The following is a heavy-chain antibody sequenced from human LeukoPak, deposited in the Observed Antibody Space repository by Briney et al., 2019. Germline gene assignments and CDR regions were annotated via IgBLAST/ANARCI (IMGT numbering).Heavy chain of an antibody. V-gene: IGHV1-2*02. CDR2: INPNSGGT. Sequence: ASVKVSCKASGYTFTGYYMHWVRQAPGQGLEWMGWINPNSGGTNYAQKFQGRVTMTRDTSISTAYMELSRLRSEDTAVYYCARETRIAAACLEYWGQGTLVTVSS. J-gene: IGHJ4*02. D-gene: IGHD6-13*01. CDR1: GYTFTGYY. CDR3: ARETRIAAACLEY.